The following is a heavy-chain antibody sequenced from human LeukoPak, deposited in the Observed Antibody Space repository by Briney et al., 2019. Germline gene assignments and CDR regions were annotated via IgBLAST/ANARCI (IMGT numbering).Heavy chain of an antibody. CDR2: IIPIFCTA. CDR1: GGTFSSYA. V-gene: IGHV1-69*05. J-gene: IGHJ3*02. Sequence: SVKVSCKASGGTFSSYAISWVRQAPGQGVEWMGMIIPIFCTANYAQKFQGIVTITTDESTRTAYMELSSLRSEDTAVYYCARGPRLYDSSGYAFDIWGEGTMVTVSS. CDR3: ARGPRLYDSSGYAFDI. D-gene: IGHD3-22*01.